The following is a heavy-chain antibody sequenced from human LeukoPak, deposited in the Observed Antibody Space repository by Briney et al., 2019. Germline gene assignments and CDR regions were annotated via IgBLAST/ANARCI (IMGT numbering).Heavy chain of an antibody. CDR3: ARDPMTALDY. CDR1: GFTVSSNY. J-gene: IGHJ4*02. CDR2: IYSGGST. Sequence: GGSLRLSCAASGFTVSSNYMSWVRQAPGKGLEWVSVIYSGGSTYYADSVKGRFTISRDNSKSTLYLQMNSLRAEDTAVYYCARDPMTALDYWGQGTLVTVSS. V-gene: IGHV3-66*01.